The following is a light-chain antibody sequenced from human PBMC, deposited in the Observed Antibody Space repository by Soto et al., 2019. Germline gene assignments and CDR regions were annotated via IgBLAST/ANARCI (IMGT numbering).Light chain of an antibody. CDR1: SSDVGGYNY. J-gene: IGLJ2*01. CDR2: EVS. V-gene: IGLV2-8*01. CDR3: SSYAGTKGV. Sequence: QSALTQPPSASGSPGQSVTISCTGTSSDVGGYNYVSWYQQHPGKVPKLMIYEVSKRPSGVPDRFSGSKSGNTASLTVSGLQDEDEADYYCSSYAGTKGVFGGGTKLTVL.